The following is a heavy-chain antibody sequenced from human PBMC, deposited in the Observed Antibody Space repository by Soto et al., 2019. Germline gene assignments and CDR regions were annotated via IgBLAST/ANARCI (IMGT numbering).Heavy chain of an antibody. J-gene: IGHJ4*02. CDR1: GGSVSIGSYY. V-gene: IGHV4-61*01. D-gene: IGHD3-9*01. CDR3: ASYDILTGYLDY. Sequence: SEILSVTCTFFGGSVSIGSYYWSWIRQPPGKGLEWIGYIYYSGSTNYNPSLKSRVTISVDTSKNQFSLKLSSVTAADTAVYYCASYDILTGYLDYWGQGTLVTVPQ. CDR2: IYYSGST.